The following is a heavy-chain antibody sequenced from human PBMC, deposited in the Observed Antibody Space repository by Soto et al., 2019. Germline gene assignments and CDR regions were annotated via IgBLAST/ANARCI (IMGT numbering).Heavy chain of an antibody. Sequence: EVQLVESGGGLVQPGGSLRLSCVASGFTFSRYWMHWVRQAPGKGLVWVSRINTDESTLSYADSVEGRFTISRDNARNTSYLQMDSLRAEDTAIYYCVRPFYDLDRRPPVDRWGQGTRVTVSS. J-gene: IGHJ5*02. CDR1: GFTFSRYW. V-gene: IGHV3-74*01. CDR3: VRPFYDLDRRPPVDR. D-gene: IGHD3-22*01. CDR2: INTDESTL.